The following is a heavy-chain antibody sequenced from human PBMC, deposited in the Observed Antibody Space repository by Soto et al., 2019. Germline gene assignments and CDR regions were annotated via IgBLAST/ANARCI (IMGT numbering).Heavy chain of an antibody. CDR2: INPNSGGT. CDR3: ASSYSSSSYAVDI. Sequence: ASVKVACKASGYTLTGYYMHWVRQAPGQGLEWMGWINPNSGGTNYAQKFQGWVTMTRDTSISTAYMELSRLRSDDTAVYYCASSYSSSSYAVDIWGQGTMVTVSS. V-gene: IGHV1-2*04. D-gene: IGHD6-6*01. CDR1: GYTLTGYY. J-gene: IGHJ3*02.